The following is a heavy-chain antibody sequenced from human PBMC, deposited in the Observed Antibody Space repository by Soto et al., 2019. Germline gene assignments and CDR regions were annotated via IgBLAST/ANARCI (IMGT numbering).Heavy chain of an antibody. Sequence: PGGSLRLSCAASGFTFSSYGMHWVRQAPGKGLEWVAVISYDGSNKYYADSVKGRFTISRDNPKNTLYLQMNSLRAEDTAVYYCAKDSGYCSSTSCYHDAFDIWGQGTMVTVSS. D-gene: IGHD2-2*01. V-gene: IGHV3-30*18. CDR2: ISYDGSNK. J-gene: IGHJ3*02. CDR1: GFTFSSYG. CDR3: AKDSGYCSSTSCYHDAFDI.